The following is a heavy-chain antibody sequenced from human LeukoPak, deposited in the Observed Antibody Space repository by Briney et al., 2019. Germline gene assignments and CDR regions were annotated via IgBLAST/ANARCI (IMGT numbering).Heavy chain of an antibody. V-gene: IGHV3-7*01. D-gene: IGHD6-19*01. CDR2: IKQDASEK. Sequence: GGSLRLSCAASGFTFSRYWMSWVRQTPEKGLEWVANIKQDASEKYYVDSVKGRFTISRDNAKNSLYLQMHSLRAEDTAVYYCARDLLAVAAMGVALDYWGQGTLVTVSS. J-gene: IGHJ4*02. CDR1: GFTFSRYW. CDR3: ARDLLAVAAMGVALDY.